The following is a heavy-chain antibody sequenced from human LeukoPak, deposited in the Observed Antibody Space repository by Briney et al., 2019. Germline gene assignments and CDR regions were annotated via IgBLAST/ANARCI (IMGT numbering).Heavy chain of an antibody. Sequence: ASVKVSCKASGYTFTSYYMHWVRQAPGQGLEWMGIINPSGGSTSYAQKFQGRVTITADKSTSTAYMELSSLRSEDTAVYYCARDLHPVNYDYYYGMDVWGLGTTVTVSS. J-gene: IGHJ6*02. CDR3: ARDLHPVNYDYYYGMDV. D-gene: IGHD4-11*01. V-gene: IGHV1-46*01. CDR2: INPSGGST. CDR1: GYTFTSYY.